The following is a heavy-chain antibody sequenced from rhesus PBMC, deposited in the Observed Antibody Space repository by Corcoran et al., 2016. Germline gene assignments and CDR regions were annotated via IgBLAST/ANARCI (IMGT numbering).Heavy chain of an antibody. D-gene: IGHD6-25*01. V-gene: IGHV4-173*01. CDR3: AREGSSGSWKYFDY. J-gene: IGHJ4*01. CDR1: GGSISSNY. Sequence: QLQLQESGPGLVKPSETLSITCAVPGGSISSNYCSWIRQPPGQALVWIGRISGSSGSTDYNPSLKSRVTISTDTSKNQFSLKLNSVTAADTAVYYCAREGSSGSWKYFDYWGQGVLVTVSS. CDR2: ISGSSGST.